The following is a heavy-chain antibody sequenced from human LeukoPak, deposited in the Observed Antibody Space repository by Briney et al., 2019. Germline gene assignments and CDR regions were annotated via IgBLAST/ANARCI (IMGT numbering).Heavy chain of an antibody. V-gene: IGHV4-4*07. J-gene: IGHJ4*02. CDR3: ARQRELGISYLFDK. CDR2: IYTSGST. D-gene: IGHD7-27*01. CDR1: GGSISSYY. Sequence: SETLSLTCTVSGGSISSYYWSWIRQPAGKGLEWIGRIYTSGSTNYNPSLKSRVTISLDTSKNQFSLKLSSVTAADTSVYYCARQRELGISYLFDKWGQGTLVTVSS.